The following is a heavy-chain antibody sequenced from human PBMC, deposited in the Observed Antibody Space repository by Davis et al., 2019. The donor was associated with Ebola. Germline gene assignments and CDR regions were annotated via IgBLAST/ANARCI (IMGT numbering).Heavy chain of an antibody. CDR1: GFTFSSYA. Sequence: PGGSLRLSCSASGFTFSSYAMHWVRQAPGKGLEYVSAISSNGGSTYYADSVKGRFTISRDDSKNTLYLQMNSLKTEDTAVYYCTTVVVIPLLGMDVWGKGTTVTVSS. J-gene: IGHJ6*04. D-gene: IGHD3-22*01. CDR2: ISSNGGST. CDR3: TTVVVIPLLGMDV. V-gene: IGHV3-64*04.